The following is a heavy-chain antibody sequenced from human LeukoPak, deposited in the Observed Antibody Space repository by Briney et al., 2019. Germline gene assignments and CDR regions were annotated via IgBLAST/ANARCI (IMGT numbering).Heavy chain of an antibody. Sequence: SETLSLTCTVSGGSISSGGYYWSWIRQPPGKGLEWIGYIYHSGSTYYNPSLKSRVTISVDTSKNQFSLKLSSVAAADTAVYYCARDTAMALGYMDVWGKGTTVTVSS. CDR3: ARDTAMALGYMDV. J-gene: IGHJ6*03. CDR1: GGSISSGGYY. CDR2: IYHSGST. V-gene: IGHV4-30-2*01. D-gene: IGHD5-18*01.